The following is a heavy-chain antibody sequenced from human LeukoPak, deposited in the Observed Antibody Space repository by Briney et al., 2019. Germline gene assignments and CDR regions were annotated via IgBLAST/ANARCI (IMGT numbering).Heavy chain of an antibody. Sequence: PGGSLRLSCAASGFTFSSYEMNWVRQPPGKGLEWIGTMYYSGTTYYNPSLKSRVSISEDTSKNQFSLKLSSVTAADTAVYYCASWHQMATIWATFDYWGQGTVVTVSS. CDR1: GFTFSSYE. CDR3: ASWHQMATIWATFDY. V-gene: IGHV4-39*01. D-gene: IGHD5-24*01. CDR2: MYYSGTT. J-gene: IGHJ4*02.